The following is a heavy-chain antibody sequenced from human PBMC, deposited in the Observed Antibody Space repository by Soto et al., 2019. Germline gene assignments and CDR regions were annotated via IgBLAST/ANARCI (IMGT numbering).Heavy chain of an antibody. CDR1: GYSFTSYW. D-gene: IGHD2-21*02. Sequence: GESLKISCKGSGYSFTSYWISWVRQMPGKGLEWMGRIDPSDSYTNYSPSFQGHVTISADKSISTAYLQWSSLKASDTAMYYCATSKVVTPGPDYWGQGTLVTVSS. V-gene: IGHV5-10-1*01. CDR3: ATSKVVTPGPDY. J-gene: IGHJ4*02. CDR2: IDPSDSYT.